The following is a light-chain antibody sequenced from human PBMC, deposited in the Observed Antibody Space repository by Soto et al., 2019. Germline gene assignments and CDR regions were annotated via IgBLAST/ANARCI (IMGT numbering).Light chain of an antibody. Sequence: QSALTQPPSASGSPGQSVTISCTGTSSDIGGYNYVSWYQQHPGNGPKLMIYEVNKRPSGFPDRFSGSKSGNTASLTVAGLQAEDEADYYCSSYAGSNNYVFGTGTKLTVL. CDR3: SSYAGSNNYV. J-gene: IGLJ1*01. CDR2: EVN. V-gene: IGLV2-8*01. CDR1: SSDIGGYNY.